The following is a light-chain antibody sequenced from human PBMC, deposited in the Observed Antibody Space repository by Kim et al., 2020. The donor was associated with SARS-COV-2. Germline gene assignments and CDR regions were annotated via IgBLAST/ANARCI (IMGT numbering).Light chain of an antibody. J-gene: IGKJ1*01. CDR2: RAT. V-gene: IGKV1-12*01. CDR3: LQVRDFPRT. Sequence: GSVGDTVTITCRASQDISDRLGWFQQRPGKAPNLLVYRATDLETGVPSRFSGSGSGTDFALTINNLQPEDFATYYCLQVRDFPRTFGQGTKVDIK. CDR1: QDISDR.